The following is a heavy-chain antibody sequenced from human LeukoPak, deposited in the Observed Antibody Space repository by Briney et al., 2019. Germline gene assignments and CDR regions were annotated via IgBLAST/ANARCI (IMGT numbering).Heavy chain of an antibody. V-gene: IGHV3-21*01. CDR1: GFTFSGYG. D-gene: IGHD5-18*01. CDR3: ARERGYSYGYSDY. J-gene: IGHJ4*02. Sequence: GGSLRLSCAASGFTFSGYGMNWVRQAPGKGLEWVSSISSTSSSTYYADSVKGRFTISRDNARNSLYLQMNSLRAEDTAVHYCARERGYSYGYSDYWGQGTLVTVSS. CDR2: ISSTSSST.